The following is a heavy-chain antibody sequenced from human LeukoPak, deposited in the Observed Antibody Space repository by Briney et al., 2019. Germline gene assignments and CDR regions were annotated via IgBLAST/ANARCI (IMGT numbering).Heavy chain of an antibody. V-gene: IGHV1-2*02. CDR3: ARVGSSGWSYYFDY. CDR2: INPNSGGT. J-gene: IGHJ4*02. CDR1: GYTFTGYY. D-gene: IGHD6-19*01. Sequence: ASVKVSCKASGYTFTGYYMHWVRQAPGQGLEWMGWINPNSGGTNYAQKFQGRVTMTRDTSISTAYMELRSLRSDDTAVYYCARVGSSGWSYYFDYWGQGTLVTVSS.